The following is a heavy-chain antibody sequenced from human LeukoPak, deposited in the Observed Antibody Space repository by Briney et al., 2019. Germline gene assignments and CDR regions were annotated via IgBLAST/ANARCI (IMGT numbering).Heavy chain of an antibody. CDR1: GLTFSNYA. D-gene: IGHD1-26*01. CDR3: AKDTNVGATLFFDY. Sequence: GGSLRLSCATSGLTFSNYAMSWVRQAPGKGLEWVSAISGSGGSTYYADSVKGRFTISRDNSKNTLYLQMNSLRAEDTAVYYCAKDTNVGATLFFDYWGQGTLVTVSS. CDR2: ISGSGGST. J-gene: IGHJ4*02. V-gene: IGHV3-23*01.